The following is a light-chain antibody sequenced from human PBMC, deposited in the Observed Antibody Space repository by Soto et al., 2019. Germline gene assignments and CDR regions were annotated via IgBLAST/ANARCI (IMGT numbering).Light chain of an antibody. CDR1: SSDVGGHNY. CDR2: EVT. J-gene: IGLJ1*01. CDR3: SSYTFTSTLYV. V-gene: IGLV2-14*01. Sequence: QSVLTQPASVSGSPGQSITISCTGTSSDVGGHNYVAWYQQHPGKAPKLMIYEVTNRPSGVSSRFSGSKSGNTASMTISGLQAEDEADYYCSSYTFTSTLYVFGTGTKVTAL.